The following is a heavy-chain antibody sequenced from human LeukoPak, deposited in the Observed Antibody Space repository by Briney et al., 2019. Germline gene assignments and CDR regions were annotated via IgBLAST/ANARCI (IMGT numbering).Heavy chain of an antibody. CDR1: GGSFSGYY. CDR3: ARGLIWTFDY. CDR2: INHSGST. D-gene: IGHD2-21*01. Sequence: PSETLSLTCAVYGGSFSGYYWSWIRHPPGKGLEWSVEINHSGSTNYNPSVKSRVTISVDTYKNQFSLKLSSVTAADTAVYYCARGLIWTFDYWGQGTLVTVSS. J-gene: IGHJ4*02. V-gene: IGHV4-34*01.